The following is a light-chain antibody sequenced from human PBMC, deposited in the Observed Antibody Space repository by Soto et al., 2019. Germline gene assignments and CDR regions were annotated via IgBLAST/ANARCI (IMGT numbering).Light chain of an antibody. J-gene: IGLJ3*02. CDR3: QSYDSSLSSWV. CDR2: DNN. V-gene: IGLV1-40*01. Sequence: QSVLTQPPSVSGAPGQMITISCTGSSSNIGAGYDVHWYQQLPGTAPKLLIYDNNNRPSGVPDRFSGSKSGTSASLAITGLQAEDEADYYCQSYDSSLSSWVFGGGTKVTVL. CDR1: SSNIGAGYD.